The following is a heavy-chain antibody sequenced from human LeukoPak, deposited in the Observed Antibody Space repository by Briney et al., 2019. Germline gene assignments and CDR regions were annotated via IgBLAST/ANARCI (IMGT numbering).Heavy chain of an antibody. CDR2: IDNDGSDT. Sequence: GGSLRLSCAASGFTVSSNYMSWVRQAPGKGLEWVGRIDNDGSDTIYADSVRGRFTVSRDNAKNTLYLQMNSLRAEDTAVYFCARGGFSHAFDVWGQGTVVTVSS. J-gene: IGHJ3*01. CDR3: ARGGFSHAFDV. V-gene: IGHV3-74*01. CDR1: GFTVSSNY. D-gene: IGHD5-12*01.